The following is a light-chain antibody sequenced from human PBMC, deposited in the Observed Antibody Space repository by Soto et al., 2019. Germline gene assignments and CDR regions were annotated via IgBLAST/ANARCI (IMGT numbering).Light chain of an antibody. CDR1: SSDVGKYDY. CDR3: NSYVASSHV. J-gene: IGLJ1*01. CDR2: EVS. Sequence: QSVLTQPPSASGSPGQSVTISCTGTSSDVGKYDYVSWFQHHPGKAPKLIIYEVSKRPSGVPDRFSGSKSGSTASLTVSGLQTEDEADYYCNSYVASSHVFGTGTKVTVL. V-gene: IGLV2-8*01.